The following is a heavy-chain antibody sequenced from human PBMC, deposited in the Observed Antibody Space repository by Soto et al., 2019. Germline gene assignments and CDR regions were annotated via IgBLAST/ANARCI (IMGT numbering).Heavy chain of an antibody. Sequence: EVQLVESGGGLVKPGGSLRLSCAASGFTFSNAWMNWVRQAPGKGLEWVGRIKSKTDGGTTDYAAPVKGRFTISRDDSKNTLYLQMNSLKTEDTAVYYCTTDSYYYDSSGYYYSPSYFDYWGQGTLVTVSS. J-gene: IGHJ4*02. CDR3: TTDSYYYDSSGYYYSPSYFDY. CDR2: IKSKTDGGTT. D-gene: IGHD3-22*01. V-gene: IGHV3-15*07. CDR1: GFTFSNAW.